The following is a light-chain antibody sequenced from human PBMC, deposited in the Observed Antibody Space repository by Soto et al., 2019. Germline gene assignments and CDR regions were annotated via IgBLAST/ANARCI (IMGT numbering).Light chain of an antibody. CDR2: DAS. V-gene: IGKV1-27*01. CDR3: QKYNTATLT. CDR1: QGISSY. J-gene: IGKJ4*01. Sequence: IHLTQSPSSLSSSLGDRGTITCRASQGISSYLGWYQQKPGKAPNLLIYDASNLETGVPSRFSVSGYGTEFTLTISHLKNEDVATYDCQKYNTATLTFCGGTKVDNK.